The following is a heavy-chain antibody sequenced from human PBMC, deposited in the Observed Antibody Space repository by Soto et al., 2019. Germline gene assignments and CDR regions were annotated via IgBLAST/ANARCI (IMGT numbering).Heavy chain of an antibody. Sequence: PSETLSLTCAVYGGSFSGYYWSWIRQPPGKGLEWIGEINHSGSTNYNPSLKSRVTISVDTSKNQFSLKLSSVTAADTAVYYCARGTDYYDSSGSDYWGQGTLVTVSS. J-gene: IGHJ4*02. D-gene: IGHD3-22*01. CDR3: ARGTDYYDSSGSDY. V-gene: IGHV4-34*01. CDR2: INHSGST. CDR1: GGSFSGYY.